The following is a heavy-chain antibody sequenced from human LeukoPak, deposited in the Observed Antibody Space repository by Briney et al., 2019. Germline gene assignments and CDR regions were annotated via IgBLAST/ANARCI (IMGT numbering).Heavy chain of an antibody. J-gene: IGHJ4*02. Sequence: GGSLRLSCAASGFTFSSYAMSWVRQAPGRGLEWVSAISGSGGSTYYADSVKGRFTISRDNSKNTLYLQMNSLRAEDTAVYYCAKSRMSWRDALFDYWGQGTLVTVSS. CDR3: AKSRMSWRDALFDY. D-gene: IGHD5-24*01. V-gene: IGHV3-23*01. CDR1: GFTFSSYA. CDR2: ISGSGGST.